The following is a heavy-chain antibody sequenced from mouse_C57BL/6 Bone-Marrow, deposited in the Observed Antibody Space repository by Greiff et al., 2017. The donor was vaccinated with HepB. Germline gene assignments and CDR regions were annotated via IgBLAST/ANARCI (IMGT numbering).Heavy chain of an antibody. D-gene: IGHD2-2*01. CDR1: GYTFTDYE. Sequence: QVQLQQSGAELVRPGASVTLSCKASGYTFTDYEMHWVKQTPVHGLEWIGAIDPETGGTAYNQKFKGKAILTADKSSSTAYMQLSSLTSEDSAVYYCARCLYYGYDVVFDYWGQGTTLTVSS. V-gene: IGHV1-15*01. CDR3: ARCLYYGYDVVFDY. CDR2: IDPETGGT. J-gene: IGHJ2*01.